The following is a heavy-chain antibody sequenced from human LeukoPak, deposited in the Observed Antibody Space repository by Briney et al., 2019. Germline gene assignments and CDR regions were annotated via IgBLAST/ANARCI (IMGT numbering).Heavy chain of an antibody. CDR3: ATEYCTNGVCAFDY. CDR1: GYTLTELS. CDR2: MNPNSGNT. Sequence: ASVKVSCKASGYTLTELSMHWVRQATGQGLEWMGWMNPNSGNTGYAQKFQGRVTMTRNTSISTAYMELSSLRSEDTAVYYCATEYCTNGVCAFDYWGQGTLVTVSS. J-gene: IGHJ4*02. V-gene: IGHV1-8*01. D-gene: IGHD2-8*01.